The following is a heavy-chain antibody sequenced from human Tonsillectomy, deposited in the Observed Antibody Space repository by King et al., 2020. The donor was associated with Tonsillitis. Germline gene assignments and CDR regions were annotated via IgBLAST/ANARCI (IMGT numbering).Heavy chain of an antibody. CDR3: AGMVRGVISGDY. CDR2: IYYSGST. J-gene: IGHJ4*02. V-gene: IGHV4-39*01. Sequence: QLQESGPGLVKPSETLSLTCTVSGGSISSSSYYWGWIRQPPGKRLEWIGSIYYSGSTYYNPSLKSRVTISVDTSKNQFSLKLSSVTAADTAVYYCAGMVRGVISGDYWGQGTLVTVSS. D-gene: IGHD3-10*01. CDR1: GGSISSSSYY.